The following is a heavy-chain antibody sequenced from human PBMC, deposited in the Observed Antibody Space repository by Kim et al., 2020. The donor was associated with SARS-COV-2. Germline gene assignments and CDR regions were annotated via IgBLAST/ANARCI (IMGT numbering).Heavy chain of an antibody. D-gene: IGHD3-22*01. CDR3: ARDRYDSSGYYTFDY. Sequence: YYADSVKGRFTISRDNSKNTLYLQMNSLRAEDTAVYYCARDRYDSSGYYTFDYWGQGTLVTVSS. J-gene: IGHJ4*02. V-gene: IGHV3-30*01.